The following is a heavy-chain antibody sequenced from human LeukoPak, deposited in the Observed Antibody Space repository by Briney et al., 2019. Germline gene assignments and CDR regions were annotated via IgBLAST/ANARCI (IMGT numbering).Heavy chain of an antibody. D-gene: IGHD3-10*02. CDR3: ARRTGECSHPYDY. CDR2: IYSVGNT. Sequence: GGSLRLSRTFSGFTLSINSMSWVRQAPGKGLEWASYIYSVGNTDYANSGKGRSTIPRDNTKNTLQLQMNSQDAEDKAVYYCARRTGECSHPYDYWGQGTLVTVSS. V-gene: IGHV3-66*01. CDR1: GFTLSINS. J-gene: IGHJ4*02.